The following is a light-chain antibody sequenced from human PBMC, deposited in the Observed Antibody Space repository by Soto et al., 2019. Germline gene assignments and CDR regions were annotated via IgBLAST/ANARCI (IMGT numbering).Light chain of an antibody. CDR2: DAS. CDR1: QSISSW. V-gene: IGKV1-5*01. Sequence: DIQMTQSPSTLSASVGDRVTITCRASQSISSWLARYQQKPGKAPKLLIYDASSLESGVPSRFSGSGSGTEFTLTISSLQPDDFATYYCQQYNSWLRLFAFGPGTKVEIK. CDR3: QQYNSWLRLFA. J-gene: IGKJ3*01.